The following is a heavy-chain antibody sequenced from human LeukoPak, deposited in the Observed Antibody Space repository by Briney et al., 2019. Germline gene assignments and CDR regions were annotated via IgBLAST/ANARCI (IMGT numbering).Heavy chain of an antibody. CDR3: VGGDY. CDR2: INQDGSDK. V-gene: IGHV3-7*01. Sequence: GGSLRLSCAASGLTFSIHWMDWVRQAPGKGLECVANINQDGSDKYYVDSVKGRFTISRDNTKNSLYLQMNSLRAEDTAVYYCVGGDYWGQGTLVTVSS. J-gene: IGHJ4*02. CDR1: GLTFSIHW.